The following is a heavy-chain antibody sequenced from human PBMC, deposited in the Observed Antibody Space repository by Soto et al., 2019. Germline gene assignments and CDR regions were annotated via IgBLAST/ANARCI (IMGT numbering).Heavy chain of an antibody. J-gene: IGHJ3*02. CDR3: ARDSRSVTTSAFDI. CDR1: GGPFSDYY. CDR2: ISSSGSTI. V-gene: IGHV3-11*01. Sequence: PGGSLRLSCAASGGPFSDYYMSWIRQAPGKGLEWVSSISSSGSTIYYADSVKGRFTISRDNAKNSLYLQMNSLRAEDTAVYYCARDSRSVTTSAFDIWGQGTMVTVSS. D-gene: IGHD4-17*01.